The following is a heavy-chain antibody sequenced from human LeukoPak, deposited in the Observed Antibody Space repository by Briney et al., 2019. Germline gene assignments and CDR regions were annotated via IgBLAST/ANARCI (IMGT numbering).Heavy chain of an antibody. Sequence: GGSLRLSCAASGFTFSSYWMSWVRQAPGKGLEWVANIKQDGSEKYYVDSVKGRFTISRDNAKNPLYLQMNSLRAEDTAVYYCASPLLDYYDSSGYYSQIDYWGRGTLVTVSS. J-gene: IGHJ4*02. CDR3: ASPLLDYYDSSGYYSQIDY. V-gene: IGHV3-7*01. CDR1: GFTFSSYW. D-gene: IGHD3-22*01. CDR2: IKQDGSEK.